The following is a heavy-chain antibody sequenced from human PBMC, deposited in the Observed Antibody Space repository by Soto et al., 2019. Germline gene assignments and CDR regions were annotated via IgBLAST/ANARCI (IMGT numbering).Heavy chain of an antibody. Sequence: GGSLRLSCAASGFTFSSYGMTWVRQAPGKGLEWVSFSSAAGAGTYFADSVKGRFTISRDNSKNTLYLQMSSLRADDTAVYYCAKDRRAGGNYGFYSDFWGQGALVTVSS. CDR1: GFTFSSYG. CDR3: AKDRRAGGNYGFYSDF. J-gene: IGHJ4*02. V-gene: IGHV3-23*01. D-gene: IGHD1-7*01. CDR2: SSAAGAGT.